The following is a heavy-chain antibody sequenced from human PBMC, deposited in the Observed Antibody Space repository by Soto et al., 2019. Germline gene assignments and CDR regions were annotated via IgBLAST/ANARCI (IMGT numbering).Heavy chain of an antibody. V-gene: IGHV1-18*01. CDR2: ISAYNGNT. D-gene: IGHD3-22*01. CDR3: AYDSSGYYYPVQH. J-gene: IGHJ1*01. Sequence: ASVKVSCKASGYTFTSYGISWVRQAPGQGLEWMGWISAYNGNTNYAQKLQGRVTMTRDTSASTAYMELSSLRSEDTAVYYCAYDSSGYYYPVQHWGQGTLVTVSS. CDR1: GYTFTSYG.